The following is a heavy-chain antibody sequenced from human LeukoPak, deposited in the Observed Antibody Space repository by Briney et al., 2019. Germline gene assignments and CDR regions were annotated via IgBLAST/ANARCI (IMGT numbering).Heavy chain of an antibody. CDR3: AREGGYSHAFDY. J-gene: IGHJ4*02. Sequence: PGGSLRLSCAASGFTFSSYWMYWVRQAPGKGLVWVSRINSDGSSTSHADSVKGRFTISRDNAKNTLYLQMNSLRAGDTAVYYCAREGGYSHAFDYWGQGTLVTVSS. D-gene: IGHD3-22*01. CDR1: GFTFSSYW. V-gene: IGHV3-74*01. CDR2: INSDGSST.